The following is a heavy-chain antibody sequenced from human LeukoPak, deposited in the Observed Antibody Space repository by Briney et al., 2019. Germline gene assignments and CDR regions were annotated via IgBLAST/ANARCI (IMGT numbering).Heavy chain of an antibody. CDR1: GFTFSSYA. V-gene: IGHV3-30-3*01. Sequence: PGRSLRLSCAASGFTFSSYAMHWVRQAPGKGLEWVAVISYDGSNKYYADSVKGRFTISRDNSKNSLYLQMNSLRAEDTAVYYCARGVTKGYYYDSSGQGYFDYWGQGTLVTVSS. CDR2: ISYDGSNK. CDR3: ARGVTKGYYYDSSGQGYFDY. D-gene: IGHD3-22*01. J-gene: IGHJ4*02.